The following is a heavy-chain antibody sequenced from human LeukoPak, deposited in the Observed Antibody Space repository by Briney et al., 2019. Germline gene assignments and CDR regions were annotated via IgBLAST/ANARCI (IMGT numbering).Heavy chain of an antibody. D-gene: IGHD3-10*01. CDR3: AKWFRGSGSDRFYDK. V-gene: IGHV3-23*01. J-gene: IGHJ4*02. CDR2: INSVDDT. CDR1: GFTFIA. Sequence: GESLRLSCAASGFTFIAVDWVRQAPGMGLAWVSTINSVDDTYYSESVRGRFTVSRDKSKNTVYLHMNSLRAEDTAVYHCAKWFRGSGSDRFYDKWGQGTLVTVSS.